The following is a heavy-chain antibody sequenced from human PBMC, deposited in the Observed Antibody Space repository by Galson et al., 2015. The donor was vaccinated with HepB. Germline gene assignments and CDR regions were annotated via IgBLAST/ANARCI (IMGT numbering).Heavy chain of an antibody. V-gene: IGHV3-30*14. J-gene: IGHJ6*02. CDR2: ISYDGSNK. CDR3: ASYGSGSYFVSYYYGMDV. CDR1: GFTFSSYA. D-gene: IGHD3-10*01. Sequence: SLRLSCAASGFTFSSYAMHWVRQAPGKGLEWVAVISYDGSNKYYADSVKGRFTISRGNSKNTLYLQMNSLRAEDTAVYYCASYGSGSYFVSYYYGMDVWGQGTTVTVSS.